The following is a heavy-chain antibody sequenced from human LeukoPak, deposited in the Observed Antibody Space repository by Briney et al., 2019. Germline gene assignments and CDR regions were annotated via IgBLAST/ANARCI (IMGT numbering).Heavy chain of an antibody. CDR1: GFTFSSYS. Sequence: PGGSLRLSCAASGFTFSSYSMNWVRQAPGKGLEWVSYISSSSTIYYADSVKGRFTISRDNAKNSLYLQMNSLRAEDTAVYYCARDRFATMIVVDAYYFDYWGQGTLVTVSS. V-gene: IGHV3-48*01. D-gene: IGHD3-22*01. J-gene: IGHJ4*02. CDR3: ARDRFATMIVVDAYYFDY. CDR2: ISSSSTI.